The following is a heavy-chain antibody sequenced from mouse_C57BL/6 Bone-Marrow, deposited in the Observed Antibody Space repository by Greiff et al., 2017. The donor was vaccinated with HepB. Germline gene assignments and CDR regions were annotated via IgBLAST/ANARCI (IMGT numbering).Heavy chain of an antibody. CDR3: AWNWDSFAY. V-gene: IGHV1-50*01. Sequence: VQLQQPGAELVKPGASVKLSCKASGYTFTSYWMQWVKQRPGQGLEWIGEIDPSDSYTNYNQKFKGKATLTVDTSSSTAYMQLSSLTSEDSAVYYCAWNWDSFAYWGQGTLVTVSA. D-gene: IGHD4-1*01. CDR1: GYTFTSYW. CDR2: IDPSDSYT. J-gene: IGHJ3*01.